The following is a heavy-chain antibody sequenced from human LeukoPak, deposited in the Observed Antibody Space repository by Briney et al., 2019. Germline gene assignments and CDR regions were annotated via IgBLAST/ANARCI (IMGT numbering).Heavy chain of an antibody. J-gene: IGHJ5*02. Sequence: SETLSLTCTVSGGSISSYYWSWVRQPPGKGLEWIGYIYYSGSTNYNPSLKSRVTISVDTSKNQFSLKLSSVTAADTAVYYCARDFEGYCSGGSCYPDNWFDPWGQGTLVTVSS. CDR1: GGSISSYY. D-gene: IGHD2-15*01. CDR2: IYYSGST. V-gene: IGHV4-59*01. CDR3: ARDFEGYCSGGSCYPDNWFDP.